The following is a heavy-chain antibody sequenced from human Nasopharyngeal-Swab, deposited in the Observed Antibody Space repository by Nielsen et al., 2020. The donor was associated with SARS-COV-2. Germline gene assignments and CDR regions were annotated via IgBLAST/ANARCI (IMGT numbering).Heavy chain of an antibody. D-gene: IGHD3-10*01. CDR2: INAGNGNT. Sequence: ASVKASCKASGYTLTSYAMHWVRQAPGQRLEWMGWINAGNGNTKYSQKFQGRVTITRGTSASTAYMELSSLRSEDTAVYYCARVMVRGVQGSVRAGPFDPWGQGTLVTVSS. J-gene: IGHJ5*02. CDR3: ARVMVRGVQGSVRAGPFDP. V-gene: IGHV1-3*01. CDR1: GYTLTSYA.